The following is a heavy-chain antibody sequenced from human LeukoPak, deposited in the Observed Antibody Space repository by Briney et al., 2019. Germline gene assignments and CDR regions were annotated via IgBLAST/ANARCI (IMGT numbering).Heavy chain of an antibody. CDR2: IGTVGDT. J-gene: IGHJ6*02. CDR1: GFTFSNYD. V-gene: IGHV3-13*01. Sequence: PGGSLRLSCAASGFTFSNYDMHWVRHATGKGLEWVSSIGTVGDTYYSDSVKGRFTISRENAKNSWCLQMSSLRAGDTAVYYCLRDCNNIRCSGARMDVWGQGTTVIVSS. CDR3: LRDCNNIRCSGARMDV. D-gene: IGHD2/OR15-2a*01.